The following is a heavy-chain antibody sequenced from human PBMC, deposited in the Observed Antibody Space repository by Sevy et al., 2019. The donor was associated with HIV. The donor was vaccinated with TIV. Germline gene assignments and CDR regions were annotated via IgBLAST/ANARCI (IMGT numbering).Heavy chain of an antibody. CDR3: ARDVYCSSTSCYQSYYYYGMDV. CDR2: IYYSGST. Sequence: SETLSLTCTVSGGSVSSGSYYWSWIRQPPGKGLEWIGYIYYSGSTNYNPSLKSRVTISVETSKNQFSLKLSSVTAADTAVYYCARDVYCSSTSCYQSYYYYGMDVWGQGTTVTVSS. V-gene: IGHV4-61*01. J-gene: IGHJ6*02. CDR1: GGSVSSGSYY. D-gene: IGHD2-2*01.